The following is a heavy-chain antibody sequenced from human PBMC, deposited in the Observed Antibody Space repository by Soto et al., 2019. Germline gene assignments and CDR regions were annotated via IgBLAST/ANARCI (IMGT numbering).Heavy chain of an antibody. CDR2: ISGYNGNT. D-gene: IGHD2-15*01. CDR3: ARGHTSSYSDFPTRFDP. CDR1: GYTFTTYG. V-gene: IGHV1-18*04. Sequence: GASVKVSCKASGYTFTTYGISWVRQAPGQGLEWMGWISGYNGNTNYTQKLQGRVTMTRDTSTSTVYLALRSLRSDDTAVYYCARGHTSSYSDFPTRFDPWGQGTLVTVSS. J-gene: IGHJ5*02.